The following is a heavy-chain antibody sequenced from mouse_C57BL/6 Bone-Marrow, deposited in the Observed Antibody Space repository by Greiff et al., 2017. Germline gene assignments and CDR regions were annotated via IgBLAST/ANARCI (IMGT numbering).Heavy chain of an antibody. D-gene: IGHD1-1*01. V-gene: IGHV3-8*01. J-gene: IGHJ1*03. Sequence: EVKLVESGPGLAKPSQTLSLTCSVTGYSITSDYWNWIRKFPGNKLEYMGYISYSGSTYYNPSLKSRISITRDTSKNQYYLQVNSVTTEDTAAYYGAEDNYGSSDWYFDVWGTGTTVTVSS. CDR1: GYSITSDY. CDR3: AEDNYGSSDWYFDV. CDR2: ISYSGST.